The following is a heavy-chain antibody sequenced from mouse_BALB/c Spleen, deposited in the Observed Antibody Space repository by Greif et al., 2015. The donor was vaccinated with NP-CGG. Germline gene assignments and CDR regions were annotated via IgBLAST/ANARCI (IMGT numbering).Heavy chain of an antibody. V-gene: IGHV1-9*01. CDR3: ARIYYDYDEPPWFAY. Sequence: QVQLQQSGAELMKPGASVKISCKATGYTFSSYWIEWVKQRPGHGLEWIGEILPGSGSTNYNEKFKGKATFTADTSSNTAYMQLSSLTSEDSAVYYCARIYYDYDEPPWFAYWGQVTLVTVSA. CDR1: GYTFSSYW. CDR2: ILPGSGST. D-gene: IGHD2-4*01. J-gene: IGHJ3*01.